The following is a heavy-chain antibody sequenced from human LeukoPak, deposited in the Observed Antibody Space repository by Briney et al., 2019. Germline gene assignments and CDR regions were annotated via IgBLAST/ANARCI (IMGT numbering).Heavy chain of an antibody. J-gene: IGHJ6*03. D-gene: IGHD2-15*01. CDR1: GFTLSRYG. Sequence: GGSLRLSCAASGFTLSRYGMLWLRQAPGKGLVWVAVIWYDGSIKYYADSVKGRFTISRDNSKNTLYLQMNSLRAEDTAVHYCAKDSHIGVVAGVDSHMDVWGKGTTVSVSS. V-gene: IGHV3-33*06. CDR2: IWYDGSIK. CDR3: AKDSHIGVVAGVDSHMDV.